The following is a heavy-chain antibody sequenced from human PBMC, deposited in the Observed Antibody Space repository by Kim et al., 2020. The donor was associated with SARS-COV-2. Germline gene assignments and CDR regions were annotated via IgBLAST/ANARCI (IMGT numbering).Heavy chain of an antibody. Sequence: GGSLRLSCAASGFTFSNYYMSWVRQAPGKGLEWVSVIYSGGSTNYSDPVKGRFTIFRDNNKNTLYLQLNSLRAEDTAVYYCAGEGHGNHNWGQGTLVTVSS. D-gene: IGHD1-1*01. J-gene: IGHJ4*02. CDR2: IYSGGST. V-gene: IGHV3-53*01. CDR3: AGEGHGNHN. CDR1: GFTFSNYY.